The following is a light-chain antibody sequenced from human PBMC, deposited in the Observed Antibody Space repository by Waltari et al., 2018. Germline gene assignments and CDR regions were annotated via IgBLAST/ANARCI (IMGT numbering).Light chain of an antibody. V-gene: IGLV2-23*02. Sequence: QSGLTQPASVSGSPGQSITISCTGTRRDVGHYNLVAWYQQYPCKAPKLMVYEVTRRTSGVSDRFSGSKSGNTASLTIYGLQSEDEADYYCCSYAGLGIYVFGTGTKVTVL. CDR1: RRDVGHYNL. CDR3: CSYAGLGIYV. CDR2: EVT. J-gene: IGLJ1*01.